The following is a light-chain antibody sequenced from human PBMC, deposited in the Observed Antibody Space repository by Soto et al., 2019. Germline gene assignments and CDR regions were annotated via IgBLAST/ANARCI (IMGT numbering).Light chain of an antibody. CDR2: RDN. V-gene: IGLV1-47*01. CDR1: SSNIGSNY. Sequence: QSVLTQSPSASGTPGQRVTISCSGRSSNIGSNYVYWYQQLPGTTPKLLIYRDNQRPSGVPDRFSGSKSGTSASLAISGLRSEDEADYYCAAWDDSLSGMVFGGGTKLTVL. J-gene: IGLJ2*01. CDR3: AAWDDSLSGMV.